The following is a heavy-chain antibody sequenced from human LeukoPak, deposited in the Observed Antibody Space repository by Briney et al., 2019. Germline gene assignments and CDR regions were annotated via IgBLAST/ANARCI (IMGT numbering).Heavy chain of an antibody. V-gene: IGHV1-18*01. CDR3: ARYSHYYGSGSPKFDY. J-gene: IGHJ4*02. CDR1: GYTFNNHD. D-gene: IGHD3-10*01. Sequence: VASVKVSCKASGYTFNNHDINWVRQAPGRGLEWMGWINTYSANTNYAQEFQDRVIMTTDTSTSTAYMELRSLRSDDTAVYYCARYSHYYGSGSPKFDYWGQGALVTVSS. CDR2: INTYSANT.